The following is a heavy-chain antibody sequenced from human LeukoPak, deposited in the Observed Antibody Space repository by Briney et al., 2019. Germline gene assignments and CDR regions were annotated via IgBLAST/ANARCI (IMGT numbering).Heavy chain of an antibody. CDR2: IYYTGST. V-gene: IGHV4-59*08. D-gene: IGHD1-26*01. Sequence: SQTLSLTCIVSGGSISSYYWSWIRQPPGKGLEWIGYIYYTGSTNYNPSLKSRVTISVDTSKNQLSLKLRSVTAADTAVYYCARQDSGTYLNPLDIWGQGTVVTVSS. CDR1: GGSISSYY. CDR3: ARQDSGTYLNPLDI. J-gene: IGHJ3*02.